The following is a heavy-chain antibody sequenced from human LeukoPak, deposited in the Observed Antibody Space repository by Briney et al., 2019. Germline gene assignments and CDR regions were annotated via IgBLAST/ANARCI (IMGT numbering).Heavy chain of an antibody. CDR3: ARGTVGSYSSVHD. Sequence: EASVKVSCEASGYTFTAYYIHWVRQAPGQGLEWVGWINPKSGGTDSAQTLQGRVTLTTDTSIATAYMYLSRLTSDDTAVYFCARGTVGSYSSVHDWGQGSLVTVSS. D-gene: IGHD1-26*01. J-gene: IGHJ1*01. CDR1: GYTFTAYY. V-gene: IGHV1-2*02. CDR2: INPKSGGT.